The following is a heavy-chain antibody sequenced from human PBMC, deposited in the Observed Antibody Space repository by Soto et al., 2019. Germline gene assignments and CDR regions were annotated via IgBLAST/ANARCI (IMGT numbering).Heavy chain of an antibody. CDR2: ISYDGSNK. J-gene: IGHJ4*02. D-gene: IGHD3-10*01. Sequence: QVQLVESGGGVVQPGRSLRLSCAASGFTFSNYDMNWVRQAPGKGLEWVAVISYDGSNKYYGDSVKGRFTVSRDNSKNTLYLQMNSLRAEDTAVFYCAKDIGTAMVPDYWGQGTLVTVSS. CDR1: GFTFSNYD. CDR3: AKDIGTAMVPDY. V-gene: IGHV3-30*18.